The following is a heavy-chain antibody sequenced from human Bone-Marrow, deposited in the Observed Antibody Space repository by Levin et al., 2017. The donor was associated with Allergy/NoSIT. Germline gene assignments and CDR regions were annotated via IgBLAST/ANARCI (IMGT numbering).Heavy chain of an antibody. V-gene: IGHV1-3*01. CDR1: GYTFTSYA. J-gene: IGHJ4*02. CDR3: ARDCRGSYWEDYFDY. Sequence: ASVKVSCKASGYTFTSYAMHWVRQAPGQRLEWMGWINAGNGNTKYSQKFQGRVTITRDTSASTAYMELSSLRSEDTAVYYCARDCRGSYWEDYFDYWGQGTLVTVSS. D-gene: IGHD1-26*01. CDR2: INAGNGNT.